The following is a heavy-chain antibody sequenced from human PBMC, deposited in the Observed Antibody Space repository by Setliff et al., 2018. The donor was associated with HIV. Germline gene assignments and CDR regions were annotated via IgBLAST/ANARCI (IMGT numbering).Heavy chain of an antibody. CDR2: IYASGKT. V-gene: IGHV4-4*07. CDR3: ARGNNDLESFDY. J-gene: IGHJ4*02. D-gene: IGHD3-3*01. Sequence: TLSLTCNVSGDSLHTYYWSWIRQSGGKGLEWIGRIYASGKTTFNPSLKSRVRMSVDTSKNQFSLKLTSVTASDSAVYYCARGNNDLESFDYWGQGALVTVSS. CDR1: GDSLHTYY.